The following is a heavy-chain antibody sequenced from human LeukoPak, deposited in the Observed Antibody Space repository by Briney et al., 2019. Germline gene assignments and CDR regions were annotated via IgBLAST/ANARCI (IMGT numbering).Heavy chain of an antibody. D-gene: IGHD3-10*01. CDR2: VYYTGST. Sequence: SETLSLTCTVSGGSISYYYSWIRQPPGKGLEWIGYVYYTGSTNYNPSLRSRVTISLDTSRNQFSLNLSSVTAADTAVYYYARDPGTPYYFYGLDVWGKGTTVTVSS. J-gene: IGHJ6*04. V-gene: IGHV4-59*01. CDR1: GGSISYY. CDR3: ARDPGTPYYFYGLDV.